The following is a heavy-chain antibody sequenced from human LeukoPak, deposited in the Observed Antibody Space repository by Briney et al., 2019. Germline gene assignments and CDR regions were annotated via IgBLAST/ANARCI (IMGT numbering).Heavy chain of an antibody. Sequence: SETLSLTCTVSGGSISSYYWSWIRQPPGKGLEWIGYIYYSGSTNYNPSLKSRVTISVDTSKNQFSLKLSSVTAADTAVYYRARDGVWGAFDTWGQGTMVTVSS. V-gene: IGHV4-59*01. CDR3: ARDGVWGAFDT. CDR1: GGSISSYY. J-gene: IGHJ3*02. D-gene: IGHD3-16*01. CDR2: IYYSGST.